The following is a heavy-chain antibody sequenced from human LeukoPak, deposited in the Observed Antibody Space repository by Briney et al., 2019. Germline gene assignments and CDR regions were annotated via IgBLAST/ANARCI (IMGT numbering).Heavy chain of an antibody. CDR3: ATKNEYSYGLDY. Sequence: ASVKVSCKVSGYTLTELSMHWVRQAPGKGLEWMGGFDPEDGETIYAQKFRGRVTMTEDTSTDTAYMELTRLRSEDTAVYYCATKNEYSYGLDYWGQGTLVTVSS. V-gene: IGHV1-24*01. D-gene: IGHD5-18*01. J-gene: IGHJ4*02. CDR1: GYTLTELS. CDR2: FDPEDGET.